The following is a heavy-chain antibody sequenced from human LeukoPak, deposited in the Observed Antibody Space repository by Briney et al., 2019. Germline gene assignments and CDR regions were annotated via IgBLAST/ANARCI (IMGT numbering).Heavy chain of an antibody. Sequence: GRSLRLSCAASGFTFSSYGMHWVRQAPGKGLEWVAAIWYDGSNKYYADSVKGRFTISRDNSKNTLYLQMNSLRAEDTAVYYCAKDLTVEMATMGFDPWGQGTLVTVSS. J-gene: IGHJ5*02. CDR1: GFTFSSYG. CDR2: IWYDGSNK. CDR3: AKDLTVEMATMGFDP. D-gene: IGHD5-24*01. V-gene: IGHV3-33*06.